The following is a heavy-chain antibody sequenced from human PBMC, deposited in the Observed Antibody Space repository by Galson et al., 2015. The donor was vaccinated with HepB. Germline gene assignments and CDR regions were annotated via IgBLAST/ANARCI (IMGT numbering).Heavy chain of an antibody. D-gene: IGHD6-13*01. CDR2: ISGSGGST. CDR1: GFTFSSYA. Sequence: LRLSCAASGFTFSSYAMSWVRQAPGKGLEWVSAISGSGGSTYYADSVKGRFTISRDNSKNTLYLQMNSLRAEDTAVYYCAKFLHARSSLNIFDYWGQGTLVTVSS. V-gene: IGHV3-23*01. J-gene: IGHJ4*02. CDR3: AKFLHARSSLNIFDY.